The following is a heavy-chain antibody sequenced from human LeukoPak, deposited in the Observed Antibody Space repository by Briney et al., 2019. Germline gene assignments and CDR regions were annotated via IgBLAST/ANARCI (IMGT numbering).Heavy chain of an antibody. J-gene: IGHJ4*02. Sequence: ASVKVSCKASGYTFTSYGISWVRQAPGQGLEWMGWISTYNDNTNYAQKLQGRVTMTTDTSTSTAYMELRSLRSDDTAVYYCARDRSGDIPDYWGQGTLVTVSS. V-gene: IGHV1-18*04. CDR1: GYTFTSYG. CDR3: ARDRSGDIPDY. D-gene: IGHD7-27*01. CDR2: ISTYNDNT.